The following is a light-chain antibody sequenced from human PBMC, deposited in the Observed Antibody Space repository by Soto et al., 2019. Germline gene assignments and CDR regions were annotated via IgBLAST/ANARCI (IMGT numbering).Light chain of an antibody. V-gene: IGKV1-39*01. CDR2: AAS. J-gene: IGKJ2*01. Sequence: DIQMTQSPSSLSASVGDRVTITCRASQTISTHLNWYQQKPGKAPKLLIYAASTLQSGVPSRFSGSGSGTDFTLIINSLQPEDFATYYCQQSLTSPYTFGQGTKLEIK. CDR3: QQSLTSPYT. CDR1: QTISTH.